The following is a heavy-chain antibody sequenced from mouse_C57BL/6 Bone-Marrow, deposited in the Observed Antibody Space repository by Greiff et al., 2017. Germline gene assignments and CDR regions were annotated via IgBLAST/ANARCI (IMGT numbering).Heavy chain of an antibody. CDR2: IYPGGGYT. D-gene: IGHD1-1*01. V-gene: IGHV1-63*01. Sequence: QVHVKQSGAELVRPGTSVKMSCKASGYTFTNYWIGWAKQRPGHGLEWIGDIYPGGGYTNYNEKFKGKATLTADKSSSTAYMQFSSLTSEDSAIYYCARSPPYDYGSSYGWYFDVWGTGTTVTVSS. J-gene: IGHJ1*03. CDR1: GYTFTNYW. CDR3: ARSPPYDYGSSYGWYFDV.